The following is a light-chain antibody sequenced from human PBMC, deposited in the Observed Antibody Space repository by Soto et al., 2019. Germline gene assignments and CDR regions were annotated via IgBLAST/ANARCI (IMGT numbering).Light chain of an antibody. J-gene: IGKJ4*01. Sequence: EILLTQSPGTLSLSPGDRATLSCRASQSLSNSFLAWYQQKPGQTPRLLISGASIRATDIPDRFSGSGSGTDFTLTISRLEPEDFAVYFCQRYGRLPLSFGGGTKVEIK. CDR1: QSLSNSF. CDR2: GAS. CDR3: QRYGRLPLS. V-gene: IGKV3-20*01.